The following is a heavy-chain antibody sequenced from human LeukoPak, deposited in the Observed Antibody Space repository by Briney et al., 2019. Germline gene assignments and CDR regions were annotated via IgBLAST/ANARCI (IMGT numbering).Heavy chain of an antibody. V-gene: IGHV3-21*01. D-gene: IGHD3-22*01. CDR1: GFTVSSNY. J-gene: IGHJ4*02. CDR3: ARMYYDSSGYYYGTAIDY. Sequence: GGSLRLSCAASGFTVSSNYMSWVRQAPGKGLEWVSSISSSSSYIYYADSVKGRFTISRGNAKNSLYLQMNSLRAEDTAVYYCARMYYDSSGYYYGTAIDYWGQGTLVTVSS. CDR2: ISSSSSYI.